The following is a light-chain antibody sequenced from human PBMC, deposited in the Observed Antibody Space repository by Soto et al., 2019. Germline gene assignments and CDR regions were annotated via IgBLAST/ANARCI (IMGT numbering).Light chain of an antibody. Sequence: QSALTQPPSASGSPGQSVTISCTGTSSDDGGYNFVSWYQQYPGKAPKLMIYEVSKRPSGVPDRFSGSKSGNTASLTVSGLQAEDEADYYCSSYAGSDNYVFGTGTKLTVL. J-gene: IGLJ1*01. CDR2: EVS. CDR1: SSDDGGYNF. V-gene: IGLV2-8*01. CDR3: SSYAGSDNYV.